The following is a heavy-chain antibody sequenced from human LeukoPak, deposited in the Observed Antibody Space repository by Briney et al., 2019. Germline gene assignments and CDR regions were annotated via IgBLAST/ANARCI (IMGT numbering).Heavy chain of an antibody. V-gene: IGHV1-2*02. CDR1: GYTFTSYG. Sequence: GASVKVSCKASGYTFTSYGISWVRQAPGQGLEWMGWINPNSGGTNYAQKFQGRVTMTRDTSISTAYMELSRLRSDDTAVYYCARDSTPYSSGWYDAFDIWGQGTMVTVSS. D-gene: IGHD6-19*01. CDR3: ARDSTPYSSGWYDAFDI. CDR2: INPNSGGT. J-gene: IGHJ3*02.